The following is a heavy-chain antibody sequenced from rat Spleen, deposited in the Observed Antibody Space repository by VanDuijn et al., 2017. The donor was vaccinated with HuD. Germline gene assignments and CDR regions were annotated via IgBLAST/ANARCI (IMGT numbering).Heavy chain of an antibody. Sequence: EVQLVESGGGLVQPGGSLKLSCVASGFTFSSYYMAWVRQAPTKGLEWVASITYDGTGTNYRDSVRARFTISRDNAKSTLYLQVDSLKSEDTATYYCARHGRGKTTYYYVMDAWGQGASVTVSS. D-gene: IGHD4-5*01. J-gene: IGHJ4*01. CDR3: ARHGRGKTTYYYVMDA. CDR1: GFTFSSYY. V-gene: IGHV5-29*01. CDR2: ITYDGTGT.